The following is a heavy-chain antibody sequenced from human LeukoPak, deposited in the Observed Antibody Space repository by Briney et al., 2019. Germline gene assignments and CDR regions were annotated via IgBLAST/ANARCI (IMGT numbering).Heavy chain of an antibody. V-gene: IGHV4-59*12. J-gene: IGHJ5*02. D-gene: IGHD6-13*01. CDR1: GGSISSYY. CDR2: IYYSGST. CDR3: ARTTYSSSWYKHENWFDP. Sequence: PSETLSLTCTVSGGSISSYYWSWIRQPPGKGLEWIGFIYYSGSTNYNPSLKSRVTISVDTSKNQFSLKLSSVTAADTAVYYCARTTYSSSWYKHENWFDPWGQGTLVTVSS.